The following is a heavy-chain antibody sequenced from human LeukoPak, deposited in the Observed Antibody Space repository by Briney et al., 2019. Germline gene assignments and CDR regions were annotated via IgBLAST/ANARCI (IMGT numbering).Heavy chain of an antibody. J-gene: IGHJ2*01. V-gene: IGHV3-23*01. CDR2: ISGSGGST. CDR1: GFTFSSYA. CDR3: AKDPGRKLGIWYFDL. Sequence: GGSLRLSYAASGFTFSSYAMSWVRQAPGKGLEWVSAISGSGGSTYYADSVKGRFTISRDNSKNTLYLQMNSLRAEDTAVYYCAKDPGRKLGIWYFDLWGRGTLVTVSS. D-gene: IGHD7-27*01.